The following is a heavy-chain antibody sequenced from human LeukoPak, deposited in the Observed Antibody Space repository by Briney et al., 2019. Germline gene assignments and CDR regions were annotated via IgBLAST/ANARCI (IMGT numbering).Heavy chain of an antibody. J-gene: IGHJ4*02. V-gene: IGHV4-38-2*02. CDR3: GRGFRGPNFDH. D-gene: IGHD3-10*01. CDR2: IYHGGRT. Sequence: PSETLSLTCTVSGYSISSGYYWGWIRQTPGKGLEWIGYIYHGGRTHYNPSLKSRVTISVDTSKNQFSLKLSSVSAADTAVYFCGRGFRGPNFDHWGQGTLVTVSS. CDR1: GYSISSGYY.